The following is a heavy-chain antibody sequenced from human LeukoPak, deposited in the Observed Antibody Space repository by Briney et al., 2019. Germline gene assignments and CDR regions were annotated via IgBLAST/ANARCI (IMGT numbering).Heavy chain of an antibody. V-gene: IGHV3-23*01. CDR3: AKAGKVVPAANLWFDP. J-gene: IGHJ5*02. Sequence: AGGSLRLSCAASGFTYSSYAMSWVRQAPGKGLEWVSSISGSGDSTYYADSVKGRFAISRDNSKNTLYLQMNSLRAEDTAVYYCAKAGKVVPAANLWFDPWGQGTLVIVS. CDR1: GFTYSSYA. D-gene: IGHD2-2*01. CDR2: ISGSGDST.